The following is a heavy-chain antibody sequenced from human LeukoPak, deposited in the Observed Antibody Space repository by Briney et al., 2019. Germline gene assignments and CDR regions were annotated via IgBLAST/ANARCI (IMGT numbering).Heavy chain of an antibody. CDR3: AKGTWNCGTWGPYYFDY. V-gene: IGHV1-3*01. D-gene: IGHD1-7*01. CDR1: GYTFSDYA. J-gene: IGHJ4*02. CDR2: INAGNGNT. Sequence: ASVKVSCKASGYTFSDYAMQWVRQAPGQRPEWMGWINAGNGNTKYSQKFQGRVTITRDTSASTTYMELSSLTSEDTAVYYCAKGTWNCGTWGPYYFDYWGQGTLVTVSS.